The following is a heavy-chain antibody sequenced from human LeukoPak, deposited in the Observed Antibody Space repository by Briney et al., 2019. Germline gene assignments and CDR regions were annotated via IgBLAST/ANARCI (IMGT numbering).Heavy chain of an antibody. V-gene: IGHV4-31*03. Sequence: SETLSLTCTVSGGSISSGGYYWSWLRQHPGKGLEWIGYIYNSGSTYYNPSLKSRVTISVDTSKNQFSLKLSSVTAADTAVYYCARAGRIAARRTRVWFDPWGQGTLVTVSS. CDR3: ARAGRIAARRTRVWFDP. CDR1: GGSISSGGYY. CDR2: IYNSGST. D-gene: IGHD6-6*01. J-gene: IGHJ5*02.